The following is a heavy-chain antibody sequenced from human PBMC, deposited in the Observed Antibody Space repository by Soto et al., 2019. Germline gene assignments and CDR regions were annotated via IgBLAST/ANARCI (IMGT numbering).Heavy chain of an antibody. V-gene: IGHV5-51*01. D-gene: IGHD3-22*01. CDR3: ARQIYDSDTGPNFQYYFDS. CDR1: GYSCTSYW. CDR2: IYTGDSDT. J-gene: IGHJ4*02. Sequence: GESLKISCKGSGYSCTSYWIGWVRQMPGKGLEWMGIIYTGDSDTRYSPSFQGQVTISADKSISTAYLQWSSLKASDTAMYYCARQIYDSDTGPNFQYYFDSWGQGTPVTVSS.